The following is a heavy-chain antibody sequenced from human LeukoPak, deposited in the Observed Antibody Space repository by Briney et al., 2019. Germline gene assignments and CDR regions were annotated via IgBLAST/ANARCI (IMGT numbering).Heavy chain of an antibody. CDR1: GFTVSSNY. CDR2: IYSGGST. V-gene: IGHV3-53*01. J-gene: IGHJ4*02. CDR3: ARQGGVEWPPEY. D-gene: IGHD3-3*01. Sequence: GGSLRLSCAASGFTVSSNYMSWVRQAPGKGLEWDSVIYSGGSTYYADSVKGRFTISRDNSKNTLYLQMNSLGAEDTAVYYCARQGGVEWPPEYWGQGTLVTVSS.